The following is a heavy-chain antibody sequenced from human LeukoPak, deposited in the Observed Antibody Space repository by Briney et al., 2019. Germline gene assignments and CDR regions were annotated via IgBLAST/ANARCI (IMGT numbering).Heavy chain of an antibody. D-gene: IGHD3-22*01. Sequence: SETLSFTCTVSGGSIRGYYWSWIRQPPGKGLEYIGYNYYSGSTSYSPSLKSRVTISLDTSKNQFSLKLSSVTAADTAVYYCVRGYYYDSSGYWVRAFDIWGQGTMVSVSS. CDR1: GGSIRGYY. J-gene: IGHJ3*02. CDR3: VRGYYYDSSGYWVRAFDI. V-gene: IGHV4-59*12. CDR2: NYYSGST.